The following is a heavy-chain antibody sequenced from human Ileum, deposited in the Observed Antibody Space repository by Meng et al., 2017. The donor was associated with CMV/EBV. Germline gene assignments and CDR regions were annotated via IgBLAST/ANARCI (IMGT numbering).Heavy chain of an antibody. D-gene: IGHD3-16*01. Sequence: VQSLESEGGLVKAGGSLRVSCTAAGLSLSNAWMTWIRQAPGEGLEWVAHIQKDGSEKYYADSVKGRFTISRDNAKNSVYLQMNSLRVEDTAVYFCARGHYGRDYWGQGTLVTVSS. J-gene: IGHJ4*02. V-gene: IGHV3-7*04. CDR2: IQKDGSEK. CDR3: ARGHYGRDY. CDR1: GLSLSNAW.